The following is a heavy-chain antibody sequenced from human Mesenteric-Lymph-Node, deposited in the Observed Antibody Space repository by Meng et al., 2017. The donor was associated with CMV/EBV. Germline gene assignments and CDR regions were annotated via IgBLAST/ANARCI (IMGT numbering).Heavy chain of an antibody. CDR2: IYYSGSA. Sequence: SETLSLTCTVSGGSISSNYWNWIWQSPGKGLEWIGNIYYSGSASYNPSLRSRVTMSVDTSKNQFSLELRSVTAADTALYYCARDLAYCGGDCYSVWGQGTLVTVSS. V-gene: IGHV4-59*01. CDR3: ARDLAYCGGDCYSV. D-gene: IGHD2-21*01. CDR1: GGSISSNY. J-gene: IGHJ4*02.